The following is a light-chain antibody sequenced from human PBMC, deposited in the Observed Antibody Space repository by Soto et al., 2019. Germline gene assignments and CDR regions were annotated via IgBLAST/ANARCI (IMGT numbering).Light chain of an antibody. CDR1: SSDVGGYNY. Sequence: SALTQHPSASGSPGQSVTISCTGTSSDVGGYNYVSWYQQHPGKAPKLMIYEVSKRPSGVPDRFSGSKSGNTASLTVSGLQAEDEADYYCSSYAGSNNYVFGTGTKVTVL. CDR3: SSYAGSNNYV. J-gene: IGLJ1*01. CDR2: EVS. V-gene: IGLV2-8*01.